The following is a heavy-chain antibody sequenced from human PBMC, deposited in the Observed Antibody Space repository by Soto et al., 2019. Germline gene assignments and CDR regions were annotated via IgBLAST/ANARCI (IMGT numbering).Heavy chain of an antibody. D-gene: IGHD6-19*01. Sequence: NPSETLSLTCTVSGDSVSSYYWSWIRQPPGKGLEWIGYIYYTETTNYNPSLKSRVTISVDTSKNQFSLKLSSVTAADTAVYYCARVNRSGWLRWFDPWGRGTLVTVSS. CDR1: GDSVSSYY. J-gene: IGHJ5*02. CDR2: IYYTETT. CDR3: ARVNRSGWLRWFDP. V-gene: IGHV4-59*02.